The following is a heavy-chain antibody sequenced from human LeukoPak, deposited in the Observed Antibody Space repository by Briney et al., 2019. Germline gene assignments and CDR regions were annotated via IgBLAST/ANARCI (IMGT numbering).Heavy chain of an antibody. CDR2: IYYSGST. Sequence: PSETLSLTCTVSGGSISSYYWSWIRQPPGKGLEWIGYIYYSGSTNYNPSLKSRVTISVDTSKNQFSLKLSSVTAADTAVYSCARELSSGWYGDYYYGMDVWGQGTTVTVSS. V-gene: IGHV4-59*01. J-gene: IGHJ6*02. D-gene: IGHD6-19*01. CDR3: ARELSSGWYGDYYYGMDV. CDR1: GGSISSYY.